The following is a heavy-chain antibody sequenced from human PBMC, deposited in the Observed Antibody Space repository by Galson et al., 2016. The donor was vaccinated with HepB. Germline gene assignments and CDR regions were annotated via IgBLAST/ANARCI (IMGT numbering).Heavy chain of an antibody. Sequence: SLRLSCAASGFTFSSYAMHWVRQAPGKGLEWISVISGSGGGGNTDYAHSVRGRVTISRDSSKNTVDLQMNRLRAEDTAVYFRAKGTTYSTPRGPNDYWGQGTLVIVSS. D-gene: IGHD5-18*01. CDR1: GFTFSSYA. J-gene: IGHJ4*02. CDR3: AKGTTYSTPRGPNDY. CDR2: ISGSGGGGNT. V-gene: IGHV3-23*01.